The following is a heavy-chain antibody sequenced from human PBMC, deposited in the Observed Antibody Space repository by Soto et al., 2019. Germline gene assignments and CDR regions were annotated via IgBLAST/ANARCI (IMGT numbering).Heavy chain of an antibody. CDR3: ARVLIGEQLSLGFDY. J-gene: IGHJ4*02. V-gene: IGHV4-31*03. D-gene: IGHD3-10*01. Sequence: SETLSLTCTVSGGSISSGGYYWSWIRQHPGKGLEWIGYIYYSGSTYYNPSLKSRVTISVDTSKNQFSLKLSSVTAADTAVYYCARVLIGEQLSLGFDYWGQGTLVTVSS. CDR2: IYYSGST. CDR1: GGSISSGGYY.